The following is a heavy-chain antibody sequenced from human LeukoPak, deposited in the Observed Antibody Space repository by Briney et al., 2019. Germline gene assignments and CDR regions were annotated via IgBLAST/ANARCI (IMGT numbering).Heavy chain of an antibody. Sequence: GGSLRLSCAASGFTFSSYWMSWVRQAPGKGLEWVANIKQDGSEKYYVDSVKGRFTISRDNAKNTLYLQMNSLRAEDTAVYYCAELGITMIGGVWGEGTTVTISS. D-gene: IGHD3-10*02. CDR2: IKQDGSEK. V-gene: IGHV3-7*01. CDR1: GFTFSSYW. J-gene: IGHJ6*04. CDR3: AELGITMIGGV.